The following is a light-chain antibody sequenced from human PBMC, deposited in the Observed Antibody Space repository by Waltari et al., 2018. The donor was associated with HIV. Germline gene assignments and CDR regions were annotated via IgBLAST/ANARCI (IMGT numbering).Light chain of an antibody. J-gene: IGKJ1*01. CDR3: QQYYNYPPT. Sequence: AIRMTQSPSSFSASTGDRVTITCRASQDILTYVAWYQQKPGKAPKLLISEVSTLQSGVPSRFGGSGSGTDFTLTISSLQSEDFAIYYCQQYYNYPPTFGQGTKVEIK. CDR2: EVS. V-gene: IGKV1-8*01. CDR1: QDILTY.